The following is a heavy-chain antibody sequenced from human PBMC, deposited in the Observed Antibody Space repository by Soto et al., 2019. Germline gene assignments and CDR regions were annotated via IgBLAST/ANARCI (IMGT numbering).Heavy chain of an antibody. Sequence: ASVKVSCKVSGYTLTELSMHWVRQAPGKGLEWMGGFDPEDGETIYAQKFQGRVTMTEDTSTDTAYMELSSLRSEDTAVYYCATSDYGDLHFDYWGQGTLVTVSS. J-gene: IGHJ4*02. D-gene: IGHD4-17*01. V-gene: IGHV1-24*01. CDR2: FDPEDGET. CDR3: ATSDYGDLHFDY. CDR1: GYTLTELS.